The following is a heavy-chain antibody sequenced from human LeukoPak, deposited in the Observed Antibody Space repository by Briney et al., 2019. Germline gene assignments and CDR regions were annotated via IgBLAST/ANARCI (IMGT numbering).Heavy chain of an antibody. CDR2: ISLDGGNK. J-gene: IGHJ4*02. CDR1: GFTFSSYD. CDR3: ARDRIGIYDSGSYRGYFDN. Sequence: PGGSLRLSCTASGFTFSSYDMNWVRQAPGKGLEWVAVISLDGGNKFYADSVKGRFTISRDNSKNTLYLQMNSLRAADTALYYCARDRIGIYDSGSYRGYFDNWGQGTLVTVSS. V-gene: IGHV3-30-3*01. D-gene: IGHD3-10*01.